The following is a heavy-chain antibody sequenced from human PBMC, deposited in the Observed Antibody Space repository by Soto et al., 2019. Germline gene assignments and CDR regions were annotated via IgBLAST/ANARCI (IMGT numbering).Heavy chain of an antibody. J-gene: IGHJ4*02. Sequence: QVQLVESGGGVVQPGRSLRLSCAASGFTFSSYAMHWVRQAPGKGLEWVAVISYDGSNKYYADSVKGRFTISRDNSKNTLYLQMNSLRAEDTAVYYCARGEWVAGLDYWGQGTLVTVSS. CDR2: ISYDGSNK. CDR1: GFTFSSYA. V-gene: IGHV3-30-3*01. CDR3: ARGEWVAGLDY. D-gene: IGHD6-19*01.